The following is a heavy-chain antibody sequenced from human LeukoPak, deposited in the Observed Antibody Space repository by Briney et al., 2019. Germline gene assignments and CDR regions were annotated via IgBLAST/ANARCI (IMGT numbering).Heavy chain of an antibody. CDR1: GFTVSNNF. CDR3: TRDPRQLVFDY. Sequence: GGSLRLSCAASGFTVSNNFMTWVRQAPGKGLEWLSVIYSDGRTYYADSVKDRFTISRDNSKNTLYLQMNSLRADDTAVYYCTRDPRQLVFDYWGQGTLVTVSS. V-gene: IGHV3-66*01. D-gene: IGHD6-6*01. J-gene: IGHJ4*02. CDR2: IYSDGRT.